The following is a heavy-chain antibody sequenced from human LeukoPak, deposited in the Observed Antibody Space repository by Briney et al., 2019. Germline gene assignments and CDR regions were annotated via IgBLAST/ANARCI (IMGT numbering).Heavy chain of an antibody. D-gene: IGHD3-22*01. CDR3: AKVPYYYDSSGYHSGAFDI. J-gene: IGHJ3*02. CDR1: GSTFDDYA. CDR2: ISWNSGSI. Sequence: PGGSLRLSCAASGSTFDDYAMHWVRQAPGKGLEWVSGISWNSGSIGYADSVKGRFTISRDNAKNSLYLQMNSLRAEDTALYYCAKVPYYYDSSGYHSGAFDIRGQGTMVTVSS. V-gene: IGHV3-9*01.